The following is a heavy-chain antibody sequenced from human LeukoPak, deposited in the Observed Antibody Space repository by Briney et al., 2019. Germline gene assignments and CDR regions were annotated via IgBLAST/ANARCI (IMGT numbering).Heavy chain of an antibody. CDR2: INWNGGST. CDR1: GFTFDDYG. V-gene: IGHV3-20*04. D-gene: IGHD6-19*01. Sequence: GGSLRLSCAASGFTFDDYGMSWVRQAPGKGLECVSRINWNGGSTGYVDSVQGRFTISRDNGKNSLYLQMNSLRAEDTALYYFGKVRWVRSGWPYFDYWGQGTLVTVSS. CDR3: GKVRWVRSGWPYFDY. J-gene: IGHJ4*02.